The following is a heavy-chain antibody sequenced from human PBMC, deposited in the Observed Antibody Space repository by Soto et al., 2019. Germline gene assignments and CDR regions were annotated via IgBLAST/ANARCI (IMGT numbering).Heavy chain of an antibody. CDR3: ARDSAYSTASTHFDH. CDR1: GFTFSSDA. D-gene: IGHD2-2*01. V-gene: IGHV3-30*04. J-gene: IGHJ4*02. Sequence: GGSLRLSCVGSGFTFSSDALHWVRQAPGKGLEWVAVVSSDGNHAYYPDHVKGRFTISRDNSQSTVYLQMKSLKPEDTATYYCARDSAYSTASTHFDHWGQGTLVTVSS. CDR2: VSSDGNHA.